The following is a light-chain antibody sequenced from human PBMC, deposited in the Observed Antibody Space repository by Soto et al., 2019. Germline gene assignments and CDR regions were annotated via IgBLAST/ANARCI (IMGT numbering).Light chain of an antibody. CDR1: RSNVGSYNF. J-gene: IGLJ3*02. CDR2: EVS. V-gene: IGLV2-23*02. Sequence: QSVLAQPASVSGSQGQSITISCTGTRSNVGSYNFVSWYRQYPGKAPELIIYEVSQRPSTFFNRFSGSKSGNTASLTVSGLQFDDEADYYCCSYAGNNSLVFGGGTKVTVL. CDR3: CSYAGNNSLV.